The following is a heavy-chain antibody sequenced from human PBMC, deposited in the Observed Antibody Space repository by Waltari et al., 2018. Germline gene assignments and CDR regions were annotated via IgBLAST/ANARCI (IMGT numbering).Heavy chain of an antibody. J-gene: IGHJ4*02. Sequence: EVLLVEAGGGVVQPGGSLIFSCAASGFTFNTYSMHWVRQAPGKGLEWLSYMKGSGSAIYYADSVKGRFTISRDNAKNSLYLQMNSLRDEDTAVYFCARAQWLDYWGQGTLVTVSS. CDR2: MKGSGSAI. D-gene: IGHD6-19*01. CDR3: ARAQWLDY. V-gene: IGHV3-48*02. CDR1: GFTFNTYS.